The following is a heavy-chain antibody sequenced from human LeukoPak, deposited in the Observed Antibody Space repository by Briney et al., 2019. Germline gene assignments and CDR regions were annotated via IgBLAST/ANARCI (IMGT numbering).Heavy chain of an antibody. CDR2: VYYRGST. CDR3: ARVAYYYDTATYYNPAHIDF. CDR1: VGSMSNYY. V-gene: IGHV4-59*01. J-gene: IGHJ4*02. D-gene: IGHD3-10*01. Sequence: SETLSLTCTVSVGSMSNYYWTWIRQPPGKGLEWLGYVYYRGSTNYNPSLKSRVTISVDTSENQFSLKLSSVTAADTAVYYCARVAYYYDTATYYNPAHIDFWGQGALVTVSS.